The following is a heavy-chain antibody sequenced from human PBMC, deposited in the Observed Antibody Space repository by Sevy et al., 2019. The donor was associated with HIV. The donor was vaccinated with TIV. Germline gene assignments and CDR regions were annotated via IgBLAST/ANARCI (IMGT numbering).Heavy chain of an antibody. D-gene: IGHD3-3*01. V-gene: IGHV3-30*18. CDR1: GFTFSSYG. CDR2: ISNDGSNK. CDR3: AKDLRTVLRFWEGSFDY. Sequence: GGSLRLSCAASGFTFSSYGMHWVRQAPGKGLEWVAVISNDGSNKYYADSVKGRFTISRENSKNRSYLQMKSLRAEDTAVYYCAKDLRTVLRFWEGSFDYWGQGTLVTVSS. J-gene: IGHJ4*02.